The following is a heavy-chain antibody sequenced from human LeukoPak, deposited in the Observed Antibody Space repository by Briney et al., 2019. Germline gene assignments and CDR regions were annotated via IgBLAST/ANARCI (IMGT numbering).Heavy chain of an antibody. V-gene: IGHV3-48*03. J-gene: IGHJ6*02. D-gene: IGHD2-15*01. CDR2: ISSSGSTM. Sequence: GGSLRLSCAASGFTFNNFEMNWVRQAPGKGLEWISYISSSGSTMYYADSVKGRFTISREDAKNSLSLQMNNLRAEDTAVYYCARKGLRDVWGQGTTVTVSS. CDR3: ARKGLRDV. CDR1: GFTFNNFE.